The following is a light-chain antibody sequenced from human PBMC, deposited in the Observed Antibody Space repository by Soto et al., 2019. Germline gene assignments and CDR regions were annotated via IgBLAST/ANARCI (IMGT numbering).Light chain of an antibody. V-gene: IGKV3-20*01. CDR1: QRLASNY. CDR3: QQYADSPIT. Sequence: EIELTQSPGTLSLSPGEIATLSCRASQRLASNYLAWYQQRPGQAPRLLLYGVSSRATGIPDRFSGSGSGTDFTLAISRVEPEDFAVYFCQQYADSPITFGQGTRLEIK. CDR2: GVS. J-gene: IGKJ5*01.